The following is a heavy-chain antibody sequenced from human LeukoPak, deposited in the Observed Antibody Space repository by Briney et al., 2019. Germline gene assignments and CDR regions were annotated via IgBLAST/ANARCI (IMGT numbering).Heavy chain of an antibody. J-gene: IGHJ4*02. CDR2: ISAYNGNT. CDR1: GYTFTSYG. V-gene: IGHV1-18*01. D-gene: IGHD5-12*01. Sequence: ASVNVSCKASGYTFTSYGISWVRQAPGQGLEWMGWISAYNGNTNYAQKLQGRVTMTTDTSTSTAYMELRSLRSDDTAVYYCVARWLQGSFDYWGQGTLVTVSS. CDR3: VARWLQGSFDY.